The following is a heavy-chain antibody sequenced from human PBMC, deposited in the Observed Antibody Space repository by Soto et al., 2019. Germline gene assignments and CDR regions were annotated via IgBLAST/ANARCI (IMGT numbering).Heavy chain of an antibody. V-gene: IGHV3-73*01. D-gene: IGHD2-8*01. CDR2: VRSKIHNYAT. Sequence: GGSLRLSCSASGFTFSRSDLHWVRQAPGKXLEWVGRVRSKIHNYATSFADSVRGRFTISRNDSDNTVSLEMSGLKSEDTALYYCSRHEEGRRMVFYRMDVWGQGTTVTVSS. CDR3: SRHEEGRRMVFYRMDV. J-gene: IGHJ6*02. CDR1: GFTFSRSD.